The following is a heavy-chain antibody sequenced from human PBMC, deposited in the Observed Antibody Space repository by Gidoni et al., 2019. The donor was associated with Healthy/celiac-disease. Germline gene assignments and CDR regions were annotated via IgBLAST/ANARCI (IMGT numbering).Heavy chain of an antibody. Sequence: QVQLPASGPGLAKPSETLSLPCPVSGGSISSYYWSWIRQPPGKGLEWIGYIYYSGSTNYNPSLKSRVTISVDTSKNQFSLKLSSVTAADTAVYYCARGPPNDYWGQGTLVTVSS. CDR3: ARGPPNDY. CDR1: GGSISSYY. V-gene: IGHV4-59*01. CDR2: IYYSGST. J-gene: IGHJ4*02.